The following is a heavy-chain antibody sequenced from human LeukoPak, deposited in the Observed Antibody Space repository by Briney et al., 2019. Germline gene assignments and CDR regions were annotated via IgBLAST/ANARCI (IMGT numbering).Heavy chain of an antibody. Sequence: ASVKVSCKASGYTFTSTDINWVRQASGQGLEWMGWMNPNSGNTGYAQKFQGRVTMTRNTSKSTAYMELSSLRSEDTAVYYCARTCTNGVCYEGADFDYWGQGTLVTVPS. V-gene: IGHV1-8*01. D-gene: IGHD2-8*01. J-gene: IGHJ4*02. CDR2: MNPNSGNT. CDR1: GYTFTSTD. CDR3: ARTCTNGVCYEGADFDY.